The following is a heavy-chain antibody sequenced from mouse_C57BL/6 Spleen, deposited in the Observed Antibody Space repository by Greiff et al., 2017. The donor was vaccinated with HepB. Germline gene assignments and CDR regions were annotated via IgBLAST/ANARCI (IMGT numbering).Heavy chain of an antibody. J-gene: IGHJ3*01. CDR1: GYTFTDYN. CDR3: ARTLDHGNPEGFAY. Sequence: EVQLQQSGPELVKPGASVKIPCKASGYTFTDYNMDWVKQSHGKSLEWIGDINPNNGGTIYNQKFKGKATLTVDKSSSTAYMELRSLTSEDTAVYYCARTLDHGNPEGFAYWGQGTLVTVSA. V-gene: IGHV1-18*01. D-gene: IGHD2-1*01. CDR2: INPNNGGT.